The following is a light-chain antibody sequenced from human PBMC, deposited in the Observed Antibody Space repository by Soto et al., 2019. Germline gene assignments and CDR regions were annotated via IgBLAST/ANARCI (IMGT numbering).Light chain of an antibody. J-gene: IGLJ2*01. Sequence: QSVLTQPPSASGTPGQRVTISCSGSSSNIGSFSVNWYQQVPGMAPKLLIYSDTLRPSVVPDRFSGSKSGTSASLAISEIQSEDEADYFCAVWDDSLDGLVVFGGGTKLTVL. V-gene: IGLV1-44*01. CDR2: SDT. CDR3: AVWDDSLDGLVV. CDR1: SSNIGSFS.